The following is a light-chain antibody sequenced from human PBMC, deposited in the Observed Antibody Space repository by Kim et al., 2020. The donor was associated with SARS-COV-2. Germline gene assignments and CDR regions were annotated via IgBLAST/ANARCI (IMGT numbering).Light chain of an antibody. CDR1: QSVSSY. J-gene: IGKJ4*01. Sequence: SLSTGERATLSCRASQSVSSYSAWYQQKPGQAPRLLIYDASNRATGIPARFSGSGSGTDFTLTISSLEPEDFAVYYCQQRSNWPLTFGGGTKVEIK. V-gene: IGKV3-11*01. CDR2: DAS. CDR3: QQRSNWPLT.